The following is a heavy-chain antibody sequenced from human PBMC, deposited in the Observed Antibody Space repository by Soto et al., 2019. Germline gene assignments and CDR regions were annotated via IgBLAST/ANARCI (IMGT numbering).Heavy chain of an antibody. V-gene: IGHV3-23*01. Sequence: LRLSCAASGFTFSSYAMSWVRQAPGKGLEWVSAISGSGGSTYYADSVKGRFTISRDNSKNTLYLQMISLRAEDTAVYYCAKDRLIAGAGKSWFDPWGQGTLVTVSS. CDR1: GFTFSSYA. CDR3: AKDRLIAGAGKSWFDP. J-gene: IGHJ5*02. CDR2: ISGSGGST. D-gene: IGHD6-19*01.